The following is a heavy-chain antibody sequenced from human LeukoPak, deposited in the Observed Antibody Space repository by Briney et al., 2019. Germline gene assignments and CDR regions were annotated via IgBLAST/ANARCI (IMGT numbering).Heavy chain of an antibody. V-gene: IGHV3-23*01. J-gene: IGHJ4*02. Sequence: GGSLRLSCAVSGSTFSSYAMNWVRQAPGKALEWVSALSGSGDSTYYAGSVKGRFTISRDNSRNTLYLQMNTLRAADTAIYYCAKDQEGFPRTIDYWGQGTLVTVSS. CDR2: LSGSGDST. CDR3: AKDQEGFPRTIDY. CDR1: GSTFSSYA.